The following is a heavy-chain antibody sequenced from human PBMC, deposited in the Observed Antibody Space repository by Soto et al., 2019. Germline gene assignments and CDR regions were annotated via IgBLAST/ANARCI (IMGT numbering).Heavy chain of an antibody. V-gene: IGHV4-31*03. J-gene: IGHJ3*02. CDR1: GGSISSGGHY. D-gene: IGHD2-21*02. CDR3: ARGGLVVTPLTGAFDI. Sequence: SETLSLTCTVSGGSISSGGHYWSWIRQHPGKGLEWIGYIYYSGSTYYNPSLKSRVTISVDTSKNQFSLRLSSVTAADTAVYYCARGGLVVTPLTGAFDIWGQGTMVTVSS. CDR2: IYYSGST.